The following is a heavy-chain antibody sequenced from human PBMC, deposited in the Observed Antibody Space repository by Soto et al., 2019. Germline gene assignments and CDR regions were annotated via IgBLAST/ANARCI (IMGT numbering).Heavy chain of an antibody. CDR2: ISSRGVTI. CDR3: ARVTASGWFVNGRDYFDH. CDR1: GFTFGNYY. Sequence: GGSLRLSCNVSGFTFGNYYMSWIRHAPGKGLESISYISSRGVTIYYADSVKGRFTISRDNAKNSLFLQMDSLRAEDTAVYYCARVTASGWFVNGRDYFDHWGQGTLVTVSS. J-gene: IGHJ4*02. D-gene: IGHD6-19*01. V-gene: IGHV3-11*01.